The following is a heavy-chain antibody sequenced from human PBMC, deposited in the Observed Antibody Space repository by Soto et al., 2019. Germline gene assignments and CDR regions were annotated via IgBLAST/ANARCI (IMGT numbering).Heavy chain of an antibody. CDR2: IYYSGST. J-gene: IGHJ4*02. V-gene: IGHV4-61*01. CDR1: GGSVSSGSYY. D-gene: IGHD5-12*01. CDR3: ARHSGYDSPTKYYFDY. Sequence: QVQLQESGPGLVKPSETLSLTCTVSGGSVSSGSYYWSWIRQPPGKGLEWFGYIYYSGSTNYNPSLKSRVTISVDTSKNQFSLKLSSVTAADTAVYYCARHSGYDSPTKYYFDYWGQGTLVTVSS.